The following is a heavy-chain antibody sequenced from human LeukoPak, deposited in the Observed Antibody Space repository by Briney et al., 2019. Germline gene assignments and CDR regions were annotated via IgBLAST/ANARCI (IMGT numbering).Heavy chain of an antibody. D-gene: IGHD3-10*01. CDR1: GFKFDDYW. CDR2: IKEDGSEK. CDR3: ARAGTSIRGIEVY. J-gene: IGHJ4*02. Sequence: PGGSLRLSCAASGFKFDDYWMNWVRQAPGKGLEWVANIKEDGSEKYYVDSVKGRFTISRDNARNFLYLQMNSLRAEDTAVYYCARAGTSIRGIEVYWGQGTLVTVSS. V-gene: IGHV3-7*03.